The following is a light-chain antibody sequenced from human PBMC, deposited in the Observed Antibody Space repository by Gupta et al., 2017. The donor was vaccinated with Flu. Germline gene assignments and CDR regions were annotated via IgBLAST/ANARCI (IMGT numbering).Light chain of an antibody. Sequence: PSSLSASVGDRVTITCQASQDITNYLNWYHQKPGKAPKLLISDASVLQTGVPSRFSGSGSGTHFTFTISSLQPEDIATYYCQQYDNLLYTFGQGTKLEIK. V-gene: IGKV1-33*01. CDR3: QQYDNLLYT. J-gene: IGKJ2*01. CDR2: DAS. CDR1: QDITNY.